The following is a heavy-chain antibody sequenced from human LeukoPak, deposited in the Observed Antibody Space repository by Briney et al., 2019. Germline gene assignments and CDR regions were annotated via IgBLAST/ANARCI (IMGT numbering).Heavy chain of an antibody. Sequence: GGSLRLSCAASGFTFSSYAMSWVRQAPGKGLEWVAVISYDGSNKYYADSVKGRFTISRDNSKNTLYLQMNSLRAEDTAVYYCAKDVDYGDTAEYFQHWGQGTLVTVSS. J-gene: IGHJ1*01. V-gene: IGHV3-30*18. CDR3: AKDVDYGDTAEYFQH. CDR1: GFTFSSYA. CDR2: ISYDGSNK. D-gene: IGHD4-17*01.